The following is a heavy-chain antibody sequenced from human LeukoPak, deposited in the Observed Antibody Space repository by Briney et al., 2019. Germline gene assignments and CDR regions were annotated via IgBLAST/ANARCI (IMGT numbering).Heavy chain of an antibody. D-gene: IGHD3-10*01. J-gene: IGHJ6*02. V-gene: IGHV3-66*01. Sequence: PGGSLRLSCAASGFTLSTNYLSWVRQAPGKGLEWVSVVYSGGTTYKADSVKGRFTISRDNSKNTMYLQMNSLRADDTAVYYCARESVVRGVINGMDVWGQGTTVTVSS. CDR2: VYSGGTT. CDR1: GFTLSTNY. CDR3: ARESVVRGVINGMDV.